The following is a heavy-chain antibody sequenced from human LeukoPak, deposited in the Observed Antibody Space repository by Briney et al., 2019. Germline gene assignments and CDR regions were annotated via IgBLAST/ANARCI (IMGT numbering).Heavy chain of an antibody. D-gene: IGHD3-22*01. J-gene: IGHJ4*02. CDR1: GFTFSSYE. CDR3: ARGRYYYDSSGYYAAYFHY. Sequence: PGGSLRLSCAASGFTFSSYEMNWVRQAPGKGLEWVSYISSSGSTIYYADSVKGRFTISRDNAKNSLYLQMNSLRAEDTAVYYCARGRYYYDSSGYYAAYFHYWGQGTLVTVSS. CDR2: ISSSGSTI. V-gene: IGHV3-48*03.